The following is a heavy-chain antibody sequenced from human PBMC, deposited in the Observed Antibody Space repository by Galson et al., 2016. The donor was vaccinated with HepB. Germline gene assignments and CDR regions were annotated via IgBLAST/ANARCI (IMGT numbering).Heavy chain of an antibody. D-gene: IGHD1-1*01. J-gene: IGHJ4*02. CDR3: AREVPHMVHGGLDY. V-gene: IGHV3-33*01. CDR2: IWYDGSYE. CDR1: GFTLTHYG. Sequence: SLRLSCATSGFTLTHYGMLWVRQAPGKGLEWVAVIWYDGSYEYYADSVEGRFTISRDISENTVYLQMNSLRGEDTAVYYCAREVPHMVHGGLDYWGQGTLVTVSS.